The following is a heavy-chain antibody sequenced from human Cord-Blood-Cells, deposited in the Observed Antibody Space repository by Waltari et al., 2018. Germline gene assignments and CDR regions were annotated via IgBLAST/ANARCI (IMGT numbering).Heavy chain of an antibody. Sequence: LVVSGGGLGNVWGYLRLLWRAPGLPCWRTGADWGRQSPGKGLEWVSVIRSSRSNKYYADSVKGRFTISRDNSKNSLYLQMNSLRAEDTAVYYCARPPPEGATTSFDYWGQGTLVTVSS. CDR3: ARPPPEGATTSFDY. J-gene: IGHJ4*02. CDR2: IRSSRSNK. V-gene: IGHV3-21*01. CDR1: GLPCWRTG. D-gene: IGHD1-26*01.